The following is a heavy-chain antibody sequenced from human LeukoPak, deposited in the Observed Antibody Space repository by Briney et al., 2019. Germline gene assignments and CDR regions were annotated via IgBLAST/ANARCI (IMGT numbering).Heavy chain of an antibody. D-gene: IGHD3-10*01. CDR3: ASLLVYYGSATT. V-gene: IGHV3-21*01. CDR1: GFTFSSYS. Sequence: GGSLRLSCAASGFTFSSYSMNWVRQAPGKGLEWVSSISSSSSYIYYADSVKGRFTISRDNAKNSLYLQMNSLRAEDTAVYYCASLLVYYGSATTWGQGTLVTVSS. CDR2: ISSSSSYI. J-gene: IGHJ4*02.